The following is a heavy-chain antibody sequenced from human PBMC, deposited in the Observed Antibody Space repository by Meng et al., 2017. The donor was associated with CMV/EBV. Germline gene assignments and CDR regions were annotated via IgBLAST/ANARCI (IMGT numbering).Heavy chain of an antibody. CDR1: GGFFSGFF. CDR2: IYSTGGT. D-gene: IGHD3-22*01. V-gene: IGHV4-4*07. CDR3: ARERGDDSGYNFDS. Sequence: QVQPEDLGPGLVKPLETLSLTCIVSGGFFSGFFWTWIRQPAGKGLEWIGRIYSTGGTNYNPSFESRVTISLDGSNNQFSLKLNSVTAADTAIYYCARERGDDSGYNFDSWGQGTLVTVSS. J-gene: IGHJ4*02.